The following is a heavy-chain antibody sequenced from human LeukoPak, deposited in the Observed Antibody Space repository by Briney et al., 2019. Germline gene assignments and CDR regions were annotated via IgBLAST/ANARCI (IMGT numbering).Heavy chain of an antibody. V-gene: IGHV4-4*02. D-gene: IGHD1-7*01. CDR3: ARDNWNYGSSMDV. J-gene: IGHJ6*02. CDR1: GGSISSSNW. CDR2: IYHSGST. Sequence: PSGTLSLTCAVSGGSISSSNWWSWVRQPPGKGLEWIGGIYHSGSTNYNPSLKSRVTISVDTSKNQFSLKLSSVTAADTAVYHCARDNWNYGSSMDVWGQGTTVTVSS.